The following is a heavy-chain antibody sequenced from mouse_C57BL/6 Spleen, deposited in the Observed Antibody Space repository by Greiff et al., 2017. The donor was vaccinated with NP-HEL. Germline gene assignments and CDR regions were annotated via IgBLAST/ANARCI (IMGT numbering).Heavy chain of an antibody. CDR1: GYSITSGYY. Sequence: EVQLQESGPGLVKPSQSLSLTCSVTGYSITSGYYWNWIRQFPGNKLEWMGYISYDGSNNYNPSLKNRISITRDTSKNQFFLKLNSVTTEDTATYYCARVSTAPFDYWGQGTTLTVSS. V-gene: IGHV3-6*01. J-gene: IGHJ2*01. D-gene: IGHD1-2*01. CDR2: ISYDGSN. CDR3: ARVSTAPFDY.